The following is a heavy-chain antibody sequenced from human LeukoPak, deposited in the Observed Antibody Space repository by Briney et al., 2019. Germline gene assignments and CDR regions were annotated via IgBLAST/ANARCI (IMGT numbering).Heavy chain of an antibody. Sequence: PGGSLRLSCAASGFTFSTYAMSWVRQAPGKGLGWVSLISVSGVTTYYADSVKGRFTISRDNSKNTLYLQMNSLRDEDTAVYYCAKSLGGANNVDYWGQGTLVTVSS. CDR3: AKSLGGANNVDY. CDR2: ISVSGVTT. CDR1: GFTFSTYA. V-gene: IGHV3-23*01. D-gene: IGHD1-26*01. J-gene: IGHJ4*02.